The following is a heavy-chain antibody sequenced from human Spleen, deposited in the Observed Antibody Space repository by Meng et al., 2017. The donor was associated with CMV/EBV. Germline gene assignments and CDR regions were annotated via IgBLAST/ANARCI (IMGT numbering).Heavy chain of an antibody. Sequence: YDINWVRQATGQGLEWMGRMNPGSGNTGYAQKFQGRVTMTRNTAISTAYMELSSLRSEDTAVYYCARGHSENRRGHIYYGGDSYWFDPWGQGALVTVSS. CDR2: MNPGSGNT. CDR1: YD. V-gene: IGHV1-8*01. D-gene: IGHD4-23*01. CDR3: ARGHSENRRGHIYYGGDSYWFDP. J-gene: IGHJ5*02.